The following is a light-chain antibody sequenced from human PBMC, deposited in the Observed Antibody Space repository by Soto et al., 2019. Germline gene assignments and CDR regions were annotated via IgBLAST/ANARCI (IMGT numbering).Light chain of an antibody. V-gene: IGKV3D-20*02. CDR2: DTS. CDR3: QQRSNWPPIT. J-gene: IGKJ5*01. Sequence: EVVLTQSPGTLSLSPGERATLSCRASQSISRSYLAWYQQKPGQAPRLLIYDTSTRATGIPARFSGSGSGTEFTLTISSLEPEDFAVYYCQQRSNWPPITFGQGTRLEIK. CDR1: QSISRSY.